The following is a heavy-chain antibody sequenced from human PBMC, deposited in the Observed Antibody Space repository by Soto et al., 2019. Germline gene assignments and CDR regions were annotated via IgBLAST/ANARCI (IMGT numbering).Heavy chain of an antibody. J-gene: IGHJ4*02. Sequence: GASVKVSCKVSGYTLTELSVHWVRQAPGKGLEWMGGFDPEDGETIYAQKFQGRVTMTEDTSTDTAYMELSSLRSEDTAVYYCATPLLSGYDLGDYWGQGTLVTVSS. CDR2: FDPEDGET. CDR3: ATPLLSGYDLGDY. D-gene: IGHD5-12*01. V-gene: IGHV1-24*01. CDR1: GYTLTELS.